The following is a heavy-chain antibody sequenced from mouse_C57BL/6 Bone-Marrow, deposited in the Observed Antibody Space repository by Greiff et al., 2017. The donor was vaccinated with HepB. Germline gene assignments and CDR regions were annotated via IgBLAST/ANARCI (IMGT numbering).Heavy chain of an antibody. CDR3: ASVGIYYYGSSHQAWFAY. CDR1: GFTFSSYA. V-gene: IGHV5-4*03. CDR2: ISDGGSYT. J-gene: IGHJ3*01. D-gene: IGHD1-1*01. Sequence: EVKLVESGGGLVKPGGSLKLSCAASGFTFSSYAMSWVRQTPEKRLEWVATISDGGSYTYYPDNLKGRFTISRDNAKNNLYRQMSHLKSEDTAMDYFASVGIYYYGSSHQAWFAYWGQGTLVTVSA.